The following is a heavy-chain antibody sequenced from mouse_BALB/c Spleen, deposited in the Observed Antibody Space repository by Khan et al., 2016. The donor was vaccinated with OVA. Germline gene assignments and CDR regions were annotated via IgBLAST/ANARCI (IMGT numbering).Heavy chain of an antibody. CDR3: ARNVYEYDPWFAY. CDR2: IYWDDEK. J-gene: IGHJ3*01. D-gene: IGHD2-4*01. CDR1: GFSLSTSGMG. V-gene: IGHV8-12*01. Sequence: QVQLKQSGPGILQPSQTLSLTCSFSGFSLSTSGMGVSWIRQPSGKGLEWLAHIYWDDEKRYNPSLKSRLTISKDTSRNQVFLKITSVDTADTATYYWARNVYEYDPWFAYWGQGTLVTVSA.